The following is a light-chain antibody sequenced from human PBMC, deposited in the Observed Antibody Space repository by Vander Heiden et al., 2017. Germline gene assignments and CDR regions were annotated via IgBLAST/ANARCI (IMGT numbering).Light chain of an antibody. Sequence: DIQMTQSPSSLSASVGDRVTITCRASQNIGFYLNWYRQKPGKAPNLLISGASDLQSGVPSRFSGSGSETDFTLTISSLQAEDSATYYCQHSYDIPRTFGQGTKVEI. CDR3: QHSYDIPRT. CDR2: GAS. V-gene: IGKV1-39*01. J-gene: IGKJ1*01. CDR1: QNIGFY.